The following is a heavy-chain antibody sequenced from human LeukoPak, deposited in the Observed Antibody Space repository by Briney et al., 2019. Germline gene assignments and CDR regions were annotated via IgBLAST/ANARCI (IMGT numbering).Heavy chain of an antibody. D-gene: IGHD6-6*01. V-gene: IGHV4-59*10. CDR2: IYTSGTT. CDR1: GGSFSGYY. CDR3: ATRIGGGSSYYFDY. Sequence: SETLSLTCAVFGGSFSGYYWSWIRQPPGKGLEWIGRIYTSGTTNYNPSLKSRVTMSIDTSKNQFSLKLTSVTAADTAVYYCATRIGGGSSYYFDYWGQGTLVTVSS. J-gene: IGHJ4*02.